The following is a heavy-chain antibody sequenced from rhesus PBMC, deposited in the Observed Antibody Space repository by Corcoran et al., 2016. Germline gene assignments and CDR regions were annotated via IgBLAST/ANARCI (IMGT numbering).Heavy chain of an antibody. CDR3: TRGGYCSGGVCYRYYFDY. V-gene: IGHV3S16*01. D-gene: IGHD2-39*02. J-gene: IGHJ4*01. CDR2: LSIASSYI. CDR1: GFTFSDYY. Sequence: EVQLVESGGGLVQPGGSLRLSCAASGFTFSDYYMSWVRQAPGTGLEWVSSLSIASSYIYYADSVKGRFNISRDNAKNALFLHMNSRKTEDTAVYYCTRGGYCSGGVCYRYYFDYWGQGVLVTVSS.